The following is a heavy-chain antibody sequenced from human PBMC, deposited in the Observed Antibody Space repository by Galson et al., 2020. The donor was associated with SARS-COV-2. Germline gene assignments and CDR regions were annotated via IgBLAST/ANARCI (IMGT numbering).Heavy chain of an antibody. V-gene: IGHV4-30-2*01. J-gene: IGHJ3*02. CDR3: ATTIVGATEDAFDI. CDR1: GGSISSGGYS. D-gene: IGHD1-26*01. CDR2: IYHSGST. Sequence: ETSETLSLTCAVSGGSISSGGYSWSWIRQPPGKGLEWIGYIYHSGSTYYNPSLKSRVTISVDRSKNQFSLKLSSVTAADTAVYYCATTIVGATEDAFDIWGQGTMVTVSS.